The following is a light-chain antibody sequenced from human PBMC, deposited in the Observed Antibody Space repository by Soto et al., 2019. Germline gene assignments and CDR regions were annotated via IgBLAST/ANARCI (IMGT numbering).Light chain of an antibody. V-gene: IGLV2-14*03. J-gene: IGLJ1*01. Sequence: SALTQPASVSGSPGQSITISCTGTSRDVGGYNYVSWYQQHPGKAPKVIIYDVSNRPSGVSNRFSASKSGNTASLTISGLQAEDEGYYYCSSYTGSNTLIYVFGTGTKLTVL. CDR3: SSYTGSNTLIYV. CDR2: DVS. CDR1: SRDVGGYNY.